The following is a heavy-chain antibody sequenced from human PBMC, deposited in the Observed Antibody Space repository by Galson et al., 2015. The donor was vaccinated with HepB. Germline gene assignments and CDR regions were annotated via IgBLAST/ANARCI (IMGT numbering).Heavy chain of an antibody. CDR3: ERMGNTYRYGSGGPDD. CDR2: INAGNGNT. V-gene: IGHV1-3*01. D-gene: IGHD5-18*01. CDR1: GYTFTSYA. Sequence: SVKVSCKASGYTFTSYAMHWVRQAPGQRLEWMGWINAGNGNTKYSQKFQGRVTITRDTSASTAYMELSSLRSEDTAVYYCERMGNTYRYGSGGPDDWGQGSL. J-gene: IGHJ4*02.